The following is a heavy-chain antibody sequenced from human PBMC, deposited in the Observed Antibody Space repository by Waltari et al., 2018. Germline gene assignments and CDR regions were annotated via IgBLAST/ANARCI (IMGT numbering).Heavy chain of an antibody. V-gene: IGHV4-4*07. Sequence: QVQLQESGPGLVKPSETLSLPCTVSGGSTRSHYLGWVRQPAGKGLEWIGRIYTRGKTDYNPSFESRVTMSLDTSKNQFSLKLRSVTAADTALYYCTRGPGADAAVITSGPYHHAMGVWGQGTTVIVSS. CDR3: TRGPGADAAVITSGPYHHAMGV. CDR2: IYTRGKT. D-gene: IGHD5-18*01. J-gene: IGHJ6*02. CDR1: GGSTRSHY.